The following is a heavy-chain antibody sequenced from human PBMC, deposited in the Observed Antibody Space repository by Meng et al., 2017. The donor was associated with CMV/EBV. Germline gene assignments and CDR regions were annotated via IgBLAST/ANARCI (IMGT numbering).Heavy chain of an antibody. V-gene: IGHV1-2*02. D-gene: IGHD2-2*01. CDR3: ARLDCSSTSCYKLGWLDP. CDR1: GYTFTGYY. J-gene: IGHJ5*02. CDR2: INHNSGGT. Sequence: ASVKVSCKASGYTFTGYYVHWVRQAPGQGLEWLGWINHNSGGTNYAQKFQGRVTMTRDTSMSTAYMELSSLRSDDTAVYYCARLDCSSTSCYKLGWLDPWGQGTLVTVSS.